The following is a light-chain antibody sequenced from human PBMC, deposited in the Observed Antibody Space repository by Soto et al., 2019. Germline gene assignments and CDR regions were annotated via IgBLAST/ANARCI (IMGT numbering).Light chain of an antibody. V-gene: IGKV3-11*01. CDR2: DAS. CDR1: QSIGSF. Sequence: EIVLTQSPATLSLSPGERATLSCRASQSIGSFLAWYQQKPGQPPRLLIYDASNRATGIPGRFSGSGSGTDFTLTISSLEPEDFAFYYCQQRGNWPPTFGXX. J-gene: IGKJ3*01. CDR3: QQRGNWPPT.